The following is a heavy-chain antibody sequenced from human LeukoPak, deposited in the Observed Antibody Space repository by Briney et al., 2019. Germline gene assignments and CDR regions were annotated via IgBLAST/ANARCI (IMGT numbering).Heavy chain of an antibody. CDR3: ARGSYYYYGMDV. CDR2: IKQDGSEK. V-gene: IGHV3-7*01. Sequence: ANIKQDGSEKYYVDSVKGRFTISRDNAKNSLYLQMNSLRAEDTAVYYCARGSYYYYGMDVWGQGTTVTVSS. J-gene: IGHJ6*02.